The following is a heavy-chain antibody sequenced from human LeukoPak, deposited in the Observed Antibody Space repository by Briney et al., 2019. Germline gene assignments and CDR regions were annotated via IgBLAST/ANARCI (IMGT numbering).Heavy chain of an antibody. D-gene: IGHD3-22*01. J-gene: IGHJ4*02. CDR1: GFTFSDYY. V-gene: IGHV3-11*04. CDR3: ARVGVYYYDSSGYPDY. CDR2: ISSSGSTI. Sequence: GGSLRLSCAASGFTFSDYYMSWIRQAPGKGLEWVSYISSSGSTIYYADSVKGRFTISRDNAKNSLYLQMNSLRAEDTAVYYCARVGVYYYDSSGYPDYWGQGTLVTVSS.